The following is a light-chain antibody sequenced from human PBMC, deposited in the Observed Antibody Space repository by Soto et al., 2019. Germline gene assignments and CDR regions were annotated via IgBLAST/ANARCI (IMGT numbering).Light chain of an antibody. V-gene: IGKV1-5*01. Sequence: DIQMTQSPSTLSASVGDRVTITCRASQSISSWLAWYQQIPGRAPKLLIYGASSLQSGVPSRFSGSGSGTEFTLTISSLQPDDFATYYCQQYSSSITFGQGTRLEIK. J-gene: IGKJ5*01. CDR1: QSISSW. CDR3: QQYSSSIT. CDR2: GAS.